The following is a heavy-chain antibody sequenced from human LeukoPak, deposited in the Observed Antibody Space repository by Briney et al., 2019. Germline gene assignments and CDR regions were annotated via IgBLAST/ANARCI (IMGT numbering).Heavy chain of an antibody. Sequence: SGGSLRLSCAASGFTLINHAVSWVRQAPGKGLEWVSVIYSGGSTYYADSVKGRFTISRDNSKNTLYLQMNSLRAEDTAVYYCARVGSSSLDYYYYYMDVWGKGTTVTVSS. D-gene: IGHD6-13*01. V-gene: IGHV3-66*02. CDR1: GFTLINHA. CDR3: ARVGSSSLDYYYYYMDV. CDR2: IYSGGST. J-gene: IGHJ6*03.